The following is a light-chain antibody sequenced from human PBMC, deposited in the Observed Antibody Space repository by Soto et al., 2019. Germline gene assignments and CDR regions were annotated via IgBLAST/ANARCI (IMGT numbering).Light chain of an antibody. J-gene: IGKJ5*01. V-gene: IGKV1-39*01. CDR3: QQSYRTPAIA. CDR1: QSISSS. Sequence: TQSPSSLSASVGDGVTITCRASQSISSSLNWYQKKPGKAPNLLIYDASSLQSGVPSRFSGSGSGTDFTLTISSLQHEYFATYYFQQSYRTPAIAIGQGTRLEIK. CDR2: DAS.